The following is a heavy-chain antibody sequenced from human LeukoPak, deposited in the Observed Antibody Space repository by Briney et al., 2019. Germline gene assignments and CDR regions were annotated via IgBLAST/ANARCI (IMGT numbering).Heavy chain of an antibody. V-gene: IGHV3-48*01. Sequence: GGSLRLSCAASGFTFSSYSMNWVRQAPGKGLEWVSYISSCSSTIYYADSVKGRFTISRDNAKNSLYLQMNSLRAEDTAVYYCAREGSSFDYWGQGTLLTVSS. J-gene: IGHJ4*02. CDR3: AREGSSFDY. CDR1: GFTFSSYS. D-gene: IGHD6-13*01. CDR2: ISSCSSTI.